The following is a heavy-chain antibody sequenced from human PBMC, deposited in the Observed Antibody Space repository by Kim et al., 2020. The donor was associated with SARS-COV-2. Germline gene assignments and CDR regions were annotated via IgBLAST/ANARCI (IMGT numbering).Heavy chain of an antibody. V-gene: IGHV3-30*03. CDR3: ARGISDWELPGA. D-gene: IGHD1-26*01. J-gene: IGHJ5*02. Sequence: GGSLRLSCAASGFTFSSYGMHWVRQAPGKGLEWVAVISYDGSNKYYVDSVKGRFTISRDNSKNTLYLQMNSLRAEDTAVYYCARGISDWELPGAWGQGTLVTVSS. CDR1: GFTFSSYG. CDR2: ISYDGSNK.